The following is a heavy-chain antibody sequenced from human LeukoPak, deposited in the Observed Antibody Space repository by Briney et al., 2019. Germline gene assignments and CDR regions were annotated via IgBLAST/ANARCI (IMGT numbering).Heavy chain of an antibody. D-gene: IGHD3-9*01. Sequence: GGSLRLSCAASGFTFSSYWMHWVRQAPGKGLVWVSRINSDGSSTSYADSVKGRFTISRDNAKNTLYLQMNSLRAEDTAVYYCARTGELRYFDWSDAFDIWGQGTMVTVSS. CDR2: INSDGSST. CDR1: GFTFSSYW. J-gene: IGHJ3*02. CDR3: ARTGELRYFDWSDAFDI. V-gene: IGHV3-74*01.